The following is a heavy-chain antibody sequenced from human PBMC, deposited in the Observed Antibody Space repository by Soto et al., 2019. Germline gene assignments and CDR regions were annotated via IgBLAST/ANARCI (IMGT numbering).Heavy chain of an antibody. CDR2: ISYDGSNK. CDR3: AKVRYRRGAAGTNYYYGMDV. CDR1: GFTFSSYG. J-gene: IGHJ6*02. D-gene: IGHD6-13*01. V-gene: IGHV3-30*18. Sequence: GGSLRLSCAASGFTFSSYGMHWVRQAPGRGLAWVAVISYDGSNKYYADSVKGRFTISRDNSKNTLYLQMNSLRAEDTAVYYCAKVRYRRGAAGTNYYYGMDVWGQGTTVTVSS.